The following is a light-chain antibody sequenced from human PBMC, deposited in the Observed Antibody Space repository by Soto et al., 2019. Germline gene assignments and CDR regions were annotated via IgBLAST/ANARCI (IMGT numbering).Light chain of an antibody. CDR1: QSVGSY. V-gene: IGKV3-11*01. Sequence: ETVLTQSPATLSLSPGERATLSCRASQSVGSYLAWYQQKPGQAPRLLIYDASNRAAGIPARFSGSGSGTDFTLTITGLAPEDFAVYYCQESSSWPGTFGQGTKVEIK. CDR3: QESSSWPGT. J-gene: IGKJ1*01. CDR2: DAS.